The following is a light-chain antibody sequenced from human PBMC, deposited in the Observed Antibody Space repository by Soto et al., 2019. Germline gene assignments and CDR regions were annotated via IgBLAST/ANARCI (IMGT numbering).Light chain of an antibody. J-gene: IGKJ1*01. CDR3: QQYSSSPVT. Sequence: EFVLTQSPGTLSLSPGERATLSCRASQSVSNNYLAWYQQKPGQAPRLVIYDASSRATGIPDRFSASGSGTDFTLTISRLEPEDFAVYFCQQYSSSPVTFGQGTKVDIK. CDR2: DAS. V-gene: IGKV3-20*01. CDR1: QSVSNNY.